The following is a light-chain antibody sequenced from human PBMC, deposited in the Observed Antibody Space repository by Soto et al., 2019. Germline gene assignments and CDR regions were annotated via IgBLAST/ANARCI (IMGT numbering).Light chain of an antibody. V-gene: IGKV1-5*01. J-gene: IGKJ1*01. CDR3: QQYNSYSWT. CDR1: QSISSW. CDR2: DAS. Sequence: DIQVTQSSSTLSASXXDRVTITCRASQSISSWLAWYQQKPGKAPKXXIYDASSLESGVPSRFSGSGSGTEFTLTISSLQPDDFATYYCQQYNSYSWTFGQGTKVDIK.